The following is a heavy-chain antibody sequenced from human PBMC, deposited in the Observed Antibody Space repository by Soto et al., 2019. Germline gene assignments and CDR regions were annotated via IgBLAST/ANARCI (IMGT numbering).Heavy chain of an antibody. V-gene: IGHV4-31*03. CDR2: IYYSGST. Sequence: SETLSLTCTVSGGSISSGGYYWSWIRQHPGKGLEWIGYIYYSGSTYYNPSLKSRVTISVDTSKNQFSLKLSSVTAADTTVYYCARVPPYYYDSSGSNWFDPWGQGTLVTVSS. D-gene: IGHD3-22*01. CDR3: ARVPPYYYDSSGSNWFDP. J-gene: IGHJ5*02. CDR1: GGSISSGGYY.